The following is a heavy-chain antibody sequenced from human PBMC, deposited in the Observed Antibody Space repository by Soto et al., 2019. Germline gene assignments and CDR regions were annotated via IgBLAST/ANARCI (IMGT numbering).Heavy chain of an antibody. Sequence: QVQLVQSGAEVKKPGASVKISCEASGYSFTSQYVHWVRQAPGQGLEWMGIINPNGGSTTYAQKFPGGVPQTRETSPRKVYMERGGPTSEAKAVFFCARKQWLRPGGGGTEPLDIWGQGTMVTVAS. CDR3: ARKQWLRPGGGGTEPLDI. D-gene: IGHD5-12*01. V-gene: IGHV1-46*03. J-gene: IGHJ3*02. CDR1: GYSFTSQY. CDR2: INPNGGST.